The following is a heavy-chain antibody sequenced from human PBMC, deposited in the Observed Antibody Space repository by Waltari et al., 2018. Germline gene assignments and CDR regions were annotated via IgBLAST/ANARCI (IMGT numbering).Heavy chain of an antibody. CDR2: IIPIFGTA. D-gene: IGHD6-6*01. Sequence: VQQVQSGAEVKKPGSSVKVHCKAAGGTFSSYAISWVRQALGQGLEWMGGIIPIFGTATYAQKFHSSVTITADESTSTAYMELGSLRSEDSAVYYGAGPGPYGSSPYWFDPWGQGTLVTVSS. CDR3: AGPGPYGSSPYWFDP. V-gene: IGHV1-69*12. CDR1: GGTFSSYA. J-gene: IGHJ5*02.